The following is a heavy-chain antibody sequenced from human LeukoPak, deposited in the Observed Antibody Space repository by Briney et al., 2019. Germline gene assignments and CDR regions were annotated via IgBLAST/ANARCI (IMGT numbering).Heavy chain of an antibody. D-gene: IGHD2-2*01. CDR3: ARQTRYCSSPTCSDLHYYYNYYIDV. CDR2: IYYRGYT. J-gene: IGHJ6*03. Sequence: TSETLSLTCTVSGGSISSRHYYWGWIRQPPGKGPEWIASIYYRGYTYYNPSLKSRITISVDTSKKQFSLKVSSVTAADPAVYYCARQTRYCSSPTCSDLHYYYNYYIDVWGKGTTVTVSS. V-gene: IGHV4-39*01. CDR1: GGSISSRHYY.